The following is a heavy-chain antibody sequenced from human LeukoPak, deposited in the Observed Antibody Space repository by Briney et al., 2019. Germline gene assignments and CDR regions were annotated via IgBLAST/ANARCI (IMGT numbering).Heavy chain of an antibody. CDR1: GFTFDDYA. J-gene: IGHJ6*02. CDR2: ISWNSGSI. D-gene: IGHD5-18*01. V-gene: IGHV3-9*01. CDR3: AKDIGYYYYYYGMDV. Sequence: GGSLRLSCAASGFTFDDYAMHWVRQAPGKGLEWVSGISWNSGSIGYADSVKGRFTISRDNAKNSLYLQMNSLRAEDTALYYCAKDIGYYYYYYGMDVWGQGTTVTVSS.